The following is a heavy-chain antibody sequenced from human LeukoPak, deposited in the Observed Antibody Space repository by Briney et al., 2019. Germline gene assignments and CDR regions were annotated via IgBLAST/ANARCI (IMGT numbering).Heavy chain of an antibody. CDR2: INNDGSST. Sequence: PGGSLRLSCAASGFTFDVYWIHWVRQAPGKVLVWVSHINNDGSSTSYADSVKGRFIISRDNAKKTVYLQMNSLRGEDTALYYCVRDFGAVGATNAFDIWGQGAMVTVSS. CDR1: GFTFDVYW. J-gene: IGHJ3*02. CDR3: VRDFGAVGATNAFDI. V-gene: IGHV3-74*01. D-gene: IGHD1-26*01.